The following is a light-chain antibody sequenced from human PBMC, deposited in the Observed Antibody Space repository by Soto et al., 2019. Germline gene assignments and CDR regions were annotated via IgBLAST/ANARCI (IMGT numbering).Light chain of an antibody. V-gene: IGLV2-11*01. J-gene: IGLJ3*02. CDR2: AVN. Sequence: QSALTQPRSVSGSPGQSVTISCTGTSSDVGDYNYVSWYQQHPGKAPKLLIYAVNMRPSGVPDRFSGSESGNTASLTISGLQAEDEADYSCCSYAGSYTWVFGGGTKVTVL. CDR1: SSDVGDYNY. CDR3: CSYAGSYTWV.